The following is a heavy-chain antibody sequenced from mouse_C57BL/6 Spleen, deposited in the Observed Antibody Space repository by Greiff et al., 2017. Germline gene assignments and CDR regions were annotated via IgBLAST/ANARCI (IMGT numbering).Heavy chain of an antibody. V-gene: IGHV1-4*01. Sequence: QVQLQQSGAELARPGASVKMSCKASGYTFTSYTMHWVKQRPGQGLEWIGYINPSSGYTKYNQKFKDKATLTADKSSSTAYMQLSSLTSEDSAVXYCARGEVNWGEIAYWGQGTLVTVSA. J-gene: IGHJ3*01. CDR1: GYTFTSYT. D-gene: IGHD4-1*01. CDR2: INPSSGYT. CDR3: ARGEVNWGEIAY.